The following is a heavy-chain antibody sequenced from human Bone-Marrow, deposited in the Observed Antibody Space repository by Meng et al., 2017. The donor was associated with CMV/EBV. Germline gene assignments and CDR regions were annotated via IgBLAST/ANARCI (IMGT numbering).Heavy chain of an antibody. J-gene: IGHJ5*02. CDR2: ISWNSGSI. V-gene: IGHV3-9*01. Sequence: LSLTCTVSGGSITTFYWNWIRQPPGKGLEWVSGISWNSGSIGYADSVKGRFTISRDNAKNSLYLQMNSLRAEDTALYYCAKDMAGSNTNWFDPWGQGTLVTVSS. CDR3: AKDMAGSNTNWFDP. D-gene: IGHD6-19*01. CDR1: GGSITTFY.